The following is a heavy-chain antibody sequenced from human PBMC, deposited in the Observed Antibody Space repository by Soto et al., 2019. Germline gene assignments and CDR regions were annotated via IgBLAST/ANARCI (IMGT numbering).Heavy chain of an antibody. CDR3: ARYCSGGSCYPRADFDY. Sequence: QVQLVQSGAEVKKPGASVKVSCKASGYTFTSYGISWVRQAPGQGLEWMGWISAYNGNTNYAQKLKGRVTMTTDTSTSTAYMELRSLRSDDTAVYYCARYCSGGSCYPRADFDYWGQGTLVTVSS. CDR2: ISAYNGNT. J-gene: IGHJ4*02. V-gene: IGHV1-18*01. D-gene: IGHD2-15*01. CDR1: GYTFTSYG.